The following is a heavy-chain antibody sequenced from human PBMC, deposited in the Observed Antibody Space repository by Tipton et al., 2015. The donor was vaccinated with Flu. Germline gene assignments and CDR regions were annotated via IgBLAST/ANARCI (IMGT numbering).Heavy chain of an antibody. CDR2: IYYSGST. CDR1: GGSISSYY. CDR3: AREAGYPPGWGGGYQPAGGFEH. J-gene: IGHJ3*01. D-gene: IGHD2-2*01. V-gene: IGHV4-59*01. Sequence: TLSLTCTVSGGSISSYYWSWIRQPPGKGLEWIGYIYYSGSTNYNHSLKSRVTISVDTCKNQFSLKLSPVTAAGTAVYYCAREAGYPPGWGGGYQPAGGFEHWGQGAMVPVSS.